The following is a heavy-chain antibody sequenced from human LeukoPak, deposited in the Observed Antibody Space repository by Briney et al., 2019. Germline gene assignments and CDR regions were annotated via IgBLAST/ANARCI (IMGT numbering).Heavy chain of an antibody. J-gene: IGHJ3*02. Sequence: ASVKVSCKASGYTFTSYYMHWVRQAPGQGLEWMGWISAYNGNTNYAQKFQSRVTMTRDMSTSTVYMELSSLRSEDTAVYYCARARAVSGSYFAFDIWGQGTMVTVSS. V-gene: IGHV1-46*01. CDR3: ARARAVSGSYFAFDI. CDR1: GYTFTSYY. CDR2: ISAYNGNT. D-gene: IGHD1-26*01.